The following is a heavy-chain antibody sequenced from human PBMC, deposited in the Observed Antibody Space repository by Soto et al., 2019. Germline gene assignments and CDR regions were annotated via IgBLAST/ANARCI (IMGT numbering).Heavy chain of an antibody. J-gene: IGHJ4*02. D-gene: IGHD2-15*01. CDR3: AGGLDY. Sequence: GGSLRLSCVASGFTFSNYGMKWVRQAPGKGLEWVSGIDGIGSSTYYADSVKGRFTISRDNSKNTLFLQMNSLRAEDTALYYCAGGLDYWGQGTLVTVSS. V-gene: IGHV3-23*01. CDR1: GFTFSNYG. CDR2: IDGIGSST.